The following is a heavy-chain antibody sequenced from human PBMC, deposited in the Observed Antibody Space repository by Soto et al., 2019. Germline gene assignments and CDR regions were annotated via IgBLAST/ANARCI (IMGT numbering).Heavy chain of an antibody. CDR1: GYTFTSYA. D-gene: IGHD2-15*01. J-gene: IGHJ6*02. V-gene: IGHV1-3*01. CDR3: AKGYCSGGSCNGKYYYYDYGMDV. CDR2: SNAGNGNT. Sequence: ASVKVSCKASGYTFTSYAMHWVRQAPGQRLEWMGWSNAGNGNTNYSQKFQGRVTITRDTSASTAYMELSSLRSEDTAVYYCAKGYCSGGSCNGKYYYYDYGMDVWGQGTTVTVSS.